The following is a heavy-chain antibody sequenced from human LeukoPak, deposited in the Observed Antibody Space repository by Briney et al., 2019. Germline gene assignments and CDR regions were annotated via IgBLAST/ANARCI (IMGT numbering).Heavy chain of an antibody. V-gene: IGHV5-51*01. CDR3: ARHVAVDTAIVPLDY. CDR1: GYRFTSYW. J-gene: IGHJ4*02. Sequence: GASLQISCQGSGYRFTSYWIGWVRQLPGKGLEWMGIIFPGDSDTRYSPSFQGQVTISADTSVNTAYLQWSSLKASDTAIYYCARHVAVDTAIVPLDYWGQGTLVTVSS. CDR2: IFPGDSDT. D-gene: IGHD5-18*01.